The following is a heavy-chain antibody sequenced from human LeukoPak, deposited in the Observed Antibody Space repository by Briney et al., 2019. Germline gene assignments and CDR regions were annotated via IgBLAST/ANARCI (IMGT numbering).Heavy chain of an antibody. V-gene: IGHV1-8*02. CDR1: GYAFTSYD. D-gene: IGHD1-26*01. CDR3: ARGVVGATSWFDP. Sequence: ASVKVSCKASGYAFTSYDINWVRQATGQGLEWMGWMNPNSGNTGYAQKFQGWVTMTKDTSISTAYMELSRLRSDDTAVYYCARGVVGATSWFDPWGQGTLVTVSS. CDR2: MNPNSGNT. J-gene: IGHJ5*02.